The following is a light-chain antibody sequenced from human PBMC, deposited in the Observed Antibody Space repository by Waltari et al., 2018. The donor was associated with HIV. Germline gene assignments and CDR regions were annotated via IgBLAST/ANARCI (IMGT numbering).Light chain of an antibody. Sequence: QSVLTQPPSVSAAPGQRVTISCSGSTSTIGTNYVSWYQQFPGTAPKLLIYDNTHRSSGIPDRFSGSKSGTSATLAITGLQTEDEADYYCGTWDTSLSAGLFGGGTKVTVL. CDR3: GTWDTSLSAGL. CDR1: TSTIGTNY. V-gene: IGLV1-51*01. CDR2: DNT. J-gene: IGLJ2*01.